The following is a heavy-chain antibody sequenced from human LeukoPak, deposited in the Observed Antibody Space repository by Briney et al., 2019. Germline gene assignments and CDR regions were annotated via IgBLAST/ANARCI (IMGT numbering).Heavy chain of an antibody. CDR3: ARVGGPISIIGAFDI. J-gene: IGHJ3*02. CDR1: GFIFSNYA. D-gene: IGHD3-22*01. V-gene: IGHV3-30-3*01. Sequence: GGSLRLSCAASGFIFSNYAMHWVRQAPGKGLEWVAVISYDGNNKYYADSVKGRFTISRDNSKNTLYLQMNSLRAEDTAVYYCARVGGPISIIGAFDIWGQGTMVTVSS. CDR2: ISYDGNNK.